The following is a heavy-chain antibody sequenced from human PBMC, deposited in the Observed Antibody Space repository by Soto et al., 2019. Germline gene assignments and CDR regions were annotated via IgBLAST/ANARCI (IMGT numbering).Heavy chain of an antibody. V-gene: IGHV3-30*18. CDR1: GFTFSSYG. CDR2: ISYDGSNK. CDR3: ANPHLYRSGWYGGGDF. D-gene: IGHD6-19*01. J-gene: IGHJ4*02. Sequence: PGGSLRLSCAASGFTFSSYGMHWVRQAPGKGLEWVAVISYDGSNKYYADSVKGRFTISRDNSKNTLYLQMNSLRAEDTAVYYCANPHLYRSGWYGGGDFCGQGPLVTVSS.